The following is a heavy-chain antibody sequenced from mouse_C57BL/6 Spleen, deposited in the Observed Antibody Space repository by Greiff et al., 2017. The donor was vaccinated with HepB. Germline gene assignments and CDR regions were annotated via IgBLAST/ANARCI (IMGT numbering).Heavy chain of an antibody. D-gene: IGHD6-1*01. J-gene: IGHJ3*01. CDR2: IDPSDSYT. CDR1: GYTFTSYW. CDR3: ASASLAY. Sequence: QVQLQQSGAELVMPGASVKLSCKASGYTFTSYWMHWVKQRPGQGLEWIGEIDPSDSYTNYNQKFKGKSTLTVDKSSSTAYMQLSSLTSEDSAVYYCASASLAYWGQRTLVTVSA. V-gene: IGHV1-69*01.